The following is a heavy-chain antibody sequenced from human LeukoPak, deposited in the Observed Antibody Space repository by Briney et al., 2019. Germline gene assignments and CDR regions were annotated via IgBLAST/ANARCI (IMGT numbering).Heavy chain of an antibody. Sequence: GGSLRLYCAASGFTFSSYAMHWVRQAPGKGLEYVSAISSNGGSTYYANSVKGRFTISRDNSKNTLYLQMGSLRAEDMAVYYCARSNGGNSGGTFWYGGQGTLVTVSS. CDR1: GFTFSSYA. CDR3: ARSNGGNSGGTFWY. V-gene: IGHV3-64*01. D-gene: IGHD4-23*01. J-gene: IGHJ4*02. CDR2: ISSNGGST.